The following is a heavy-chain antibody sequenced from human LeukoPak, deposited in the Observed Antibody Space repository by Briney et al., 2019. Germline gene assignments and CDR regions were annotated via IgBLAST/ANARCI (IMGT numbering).Heavy chain of an antibody. CDR3: ARLGCSGGSCYPGYYYYYGMDV. V-gene: IGHV5-51*01. CDR1: GYSFTSYW. J-gene: IGHJ6*02. D-gene: IGHD2-15*01. Sequence: GESLKISCKGSGYSFTSYWIGWVRQMPGKGLEWMGIIYPDDSDTRYSPSFQGQVTISADKSISTAYLQWSSLRASDTAMYYCARLGCSGGSCYPGYYYYYGMDVWGQGTTVTVSS. CDR2: IYPDDSDT.